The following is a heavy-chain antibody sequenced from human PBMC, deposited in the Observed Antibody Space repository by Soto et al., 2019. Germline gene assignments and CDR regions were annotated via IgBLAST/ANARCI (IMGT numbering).Heavy chain of an antibody. CDR2: IYPGDSDT. CDR3: ARVDTAMVNYYYYYMDV. Sequence: GESLKISCKGSGYSFTSYWIGWVRQMPGKGLEWMGIIYPGDSDTRYSPSFQGQVTISADKSISTAYLQWSSLKASDTAMYYCARVDTAMVNYYYYYMDVWGKGTTVTVSS. J-gene: IGHJ6*03. D-gene: IGHD5-18*01. V-gene: IGHV5-51*01. CDR1: GYSFTSYW.